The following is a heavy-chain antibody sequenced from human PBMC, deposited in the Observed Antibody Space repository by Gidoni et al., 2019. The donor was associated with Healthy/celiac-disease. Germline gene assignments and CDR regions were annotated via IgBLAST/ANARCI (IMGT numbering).Heavy chain of an antibody. CDR1: GGSFSGYY. CDR3: ASGIPLWYYGMDV. D-gene: IGHD3-10*01. CDR2: INHSGST. V-gene: IGHV4-34*01. Sequence: QVQLQQWGAGLLKPSETLSLTCAVYGGSFSGYYWSWIRQPPGKGLEWIGEINHSGSTNYNPSLKSRVTISVDTSKNQFSLKLSSVTAADTAVYYCASGIPLWYYGMDVWGQGTTVTVSS. J-gene: IGHJ6*02.